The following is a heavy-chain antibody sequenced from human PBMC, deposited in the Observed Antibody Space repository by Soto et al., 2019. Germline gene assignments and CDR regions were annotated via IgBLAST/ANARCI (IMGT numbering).Heavy chain of an antibody. CDR2: IYYSGST. J-gene: IGHJ3*02. V-gene: IGHV4-59*01. Sequence: PSETLSLTCTVSGGSISSYYWSWIRQPPGKGLEWIGYIYYSGSTNYNPSLKSRVTISVDTSKNQFSLKLSSVTAADTAVYYCARARPMITFGGVIVCDAFDIWGQGTMVTVSS. CDR3: ARARPMITFGGVIVCDAFDI. CDR1: GGSISSYY. D-gene: IGHD3-16*02.